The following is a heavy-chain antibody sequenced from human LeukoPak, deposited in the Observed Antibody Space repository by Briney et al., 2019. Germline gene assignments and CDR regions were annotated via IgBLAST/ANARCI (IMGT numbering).Heavy chain of an antibody. Sequence: GGSLRLSCAASGFTFSSYAMSWVRQAPGKGLEWVSGISGSGGSTYYADSVKGRFTISRDNSKKTLYLQMNSLRAEDTAVYYCAKGKWFGELVPSTADYWGQGTLVTVSS. J-gene: IGHJ4*02. CDR1: GFTFSSYA. CDR2: ISGSGGST. CDR3: AKGKWFGELVPSTADY. D-gene: IGHD3-10*01. V-gene: IGHV3-23*01.